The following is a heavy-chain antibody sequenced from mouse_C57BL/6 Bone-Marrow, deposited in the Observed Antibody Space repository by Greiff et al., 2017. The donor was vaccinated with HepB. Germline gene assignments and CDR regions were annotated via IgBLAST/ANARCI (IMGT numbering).Heavy chain of an antibody. Sequence: EVQRVESGGGLVQPGGSMKLSCVASGFTFSNYWMNWVRQSPETGLEWVAQIRLKSDNYATHYAESVKGRFTSSRDDSKSSVYLQMNNLRAEDTGIYYCTGNYGSSAWFAYWGQGTLVTVSA. D-gene: IGHD1-1*01. CDR3: TGNYGSSAWFAY. CDR2: IRLKSDNYAT. CDR1: GFTFSNYW. J-gene: IGHJ3*01. V-gene: IGHV6-3*01.